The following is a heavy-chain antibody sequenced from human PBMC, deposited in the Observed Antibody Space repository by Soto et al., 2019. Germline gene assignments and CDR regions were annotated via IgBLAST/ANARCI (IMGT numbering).Heavy chain of an antibody. V-gene: IGHV4-31*03. D-gene: IGHD5-12*01. CDR1: GGSIATSGDY. CDR3: ARVSHNYYYGWFDP. Sequence: SETLSLTCTVSGGSIATSGDYWSWIRQHPGKGLEWIGYISHSGITEYNPSLKSRLTLSIHTPNNQFSLEMNSVTPADTAVYYCARVSHNYYYGWFDPWAQGTPVTVYS. J-gene: IGHJ5*02. CDR2: ISHSGIT.